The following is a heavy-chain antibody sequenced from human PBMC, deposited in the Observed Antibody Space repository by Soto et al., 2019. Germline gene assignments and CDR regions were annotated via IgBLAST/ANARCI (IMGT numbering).Heavy chain of an antibody. J-gene: IGHJ4*02. D-gene: IGHD5-12*01. CDR3: AKDLDYPYSFDY. CDR2: ISYDGSNK. Sequence: QVQLVESGGGVVQPGRSLRLSCAASGFTFSSYGMHWVRQAPGKGLEWVAVISYDGSNKFYADSVKGRFTISRDNSKNALYLQMNSLRAEDTAVYYCAKDLDYPYSFDYWGPGTLVTVSS. CDR1: GFTFSSYG. V-gene: IGHV3-30*18.